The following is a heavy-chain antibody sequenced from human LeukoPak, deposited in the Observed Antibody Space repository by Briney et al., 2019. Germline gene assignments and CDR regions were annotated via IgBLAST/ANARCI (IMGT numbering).Heavy chain of an antibody. CDR3: ARRRRAGDAFDI. CDR1: GFTFSSYS. CDR2: ISSSSSYI. D-gene: IGHD6-19*01. V-gene: IGHV3-21*01. J-gene: IGHJ3*02. Sequence: SGGSLRLSCAASGFTFSSYSMNWVCQAPGKGLEWVSSISSSSSYIYYADSVKGRFTISRDNAKNLLYLQMNSLRAEDTAVYYCARRRRAGDAFDIWGQGTMVTVSS.